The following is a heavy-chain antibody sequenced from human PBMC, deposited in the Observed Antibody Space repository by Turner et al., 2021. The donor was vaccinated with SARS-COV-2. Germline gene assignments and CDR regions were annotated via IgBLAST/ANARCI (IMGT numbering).Heavy chain of an antibody. D-gene: IGHD3-22*01. V-gene: IGHV3-7*03. CDR2: IKQDGSEK. CDR3: ARDRFYHDSSGYFINWFDP. CDR1: GFTFSRYW. Sequence: EVQLVESGGGLVQPVGSLRLSCAASGFTFSRYWMSWVRQAPGKGLEWVANIKQDGSEKYYVDSVKGRFTISRDNAKNSLYLQMNSLRAEDTAVYYCARDRFYHDSSGYFINWFDPWGQGTLVTVSS. J-gene: IGHJ5*02.